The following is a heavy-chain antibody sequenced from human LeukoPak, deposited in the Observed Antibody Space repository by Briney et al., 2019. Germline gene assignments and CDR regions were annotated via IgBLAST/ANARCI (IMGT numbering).Heavy chain of an antibody. D-gene: IGHD5-18*01. CDR2: INHSGST. CDR3: ARTGAITAMESNDAFDI. CDR1: GGSFSGYY. Sequence: SETLSLTCAVYGGSFSGYYWGWIRQPPGKGLEWIGEINHSGSTNYNPSLKSRVTISVDTSKNQFSLKLSSVTAADTAVYYCARTGAITAMESNDAFDIWGQGTMVTVSS. V-gene: IGHV4-34*01. J-gene: IGHJ3*02.